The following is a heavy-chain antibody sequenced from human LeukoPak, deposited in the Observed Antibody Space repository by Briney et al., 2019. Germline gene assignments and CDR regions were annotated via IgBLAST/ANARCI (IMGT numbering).Heavy chain of an antibody. CDR2: ISGSGGST. V-gene: IGHV3-23*01. CDR3: AKAPDRFILEYSSSVLDY. D-gene: IGHD6-6*01. Sequence: GGSLRLSCAASGFTFSSYAVSWVRQAPGKGLEWVSAISGSGGSTYYADSVKGRFTISRDNSKNTLYLQMNSLRAEDTAVYYCAKAPDRFILEYSSSVLDYWGQGTLVTVSS. CDR1: GFTFSSYA. J-gene: IGHJ4*02.